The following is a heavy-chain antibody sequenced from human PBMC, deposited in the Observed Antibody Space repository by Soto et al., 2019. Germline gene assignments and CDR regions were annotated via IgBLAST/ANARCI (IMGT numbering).Heavy chain of an antibody. Sequence: ASVKVSCKASGYTFTGYYIHWVRLAPGQGLEWMGWINPNSGDTNYAQKFRGNVTMTRDTSISTAYMELTRLRSDDTAVYYCASVPGIAAVTGYWGQGTLVTVSS. J-gene: IGHJ4*02. CDR2: INPNSGDT. CDR1: GYTFTGYY. V-gene: IGHV1-2*02. D-gene: IGHD6-25*01. CDR3: ASVPGIAAVTGY.